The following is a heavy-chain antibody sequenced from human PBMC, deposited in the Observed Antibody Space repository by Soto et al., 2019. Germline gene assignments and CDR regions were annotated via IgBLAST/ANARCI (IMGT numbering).Heavy chain of an antibody. CDR3: ARFLVGAYVH. V-gene: IGHV1-69*13. CDR1: GGTFSSYA. J-gene: IGHJ4*02. Sequence: SLKVSCKASGGTFSSYAISWVRQAPGQGLEWMGGIIPIFGTANYAQKFQGRVTITADESTSTAYMELSSLRSEDTAVYYCARFLVGAYVHWGQGTLVTVSS. CDR2: IIPIFGTA. D-gene: IGHD1-26*01.